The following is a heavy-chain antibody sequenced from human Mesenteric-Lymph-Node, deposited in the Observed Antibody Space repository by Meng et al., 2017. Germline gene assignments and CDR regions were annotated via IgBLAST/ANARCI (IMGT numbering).Heavy chain of an antibody. CDR3: ASPSKWLQSDFDY. Sequence: GGSLRLSCAASGFTFSSYAMSWVRQTPGKGLEWVSTVSGGGLGTYYTDSVKGRFTISRENAKNSLYLQMNSLRAEDTAVYYCASPSKWLQSDFDYWGQGTLVTVSS. CDR1: GFTFSSYA. D-gene: IGHD5-24*01. V-gene: IGHV3-23*01. CDR2: VSGGGLGT. J-gene: IGHJ4*02.